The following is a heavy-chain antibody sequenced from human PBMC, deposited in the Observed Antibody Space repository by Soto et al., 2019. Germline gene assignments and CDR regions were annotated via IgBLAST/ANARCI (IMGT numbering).Heavy chain of an antibody. CDR2: ISYDGSNK. Sequence: GFLRLSCAASGFTFSSYGIHWVRQAPGKGLEWVAVISYDGSNKYYADSVKGRFTISRDNSKNTLYLQMNSLRAEDTAVYYCAKGGTGYCSGGSCYSAYMDVWGQGTTVTVYS. J-gene: IGHJ6*02. D-gene: IGHD2-15*01. CDR1: GFTFSSYG. V-gene: IGHV3-30*18. CDR3: AKGGTGYCSGGSCYSAYMDV.